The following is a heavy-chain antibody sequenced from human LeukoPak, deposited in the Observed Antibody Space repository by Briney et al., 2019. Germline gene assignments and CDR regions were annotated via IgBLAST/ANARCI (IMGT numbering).Heavy chain of an antibody. CDR3: TTPVHYSDSRFDF. Sequence: GGSLRLSCAGSRLPFSIAWMTWVRQAPGRGLEWVGRIKSRADGGTTDYAAPVKGRFAISRDDSKNTVYLQMNSLRTEDTAVYYCTTPVHYSDSRFDFWGQGTLVTVSS. CDR2: IKSRADGGTT. V-gene: IGHV3-15*01. J-gene: IGHJ4*02. CDR1: RLPFSIAW. D-gene: IGHD3-22*01.